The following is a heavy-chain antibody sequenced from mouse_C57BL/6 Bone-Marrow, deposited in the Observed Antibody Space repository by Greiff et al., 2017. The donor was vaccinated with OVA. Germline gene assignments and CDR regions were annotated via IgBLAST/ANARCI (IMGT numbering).Heavy chain of an antibody. V-gene: IGHV5-16*01. CDR1: GFTFSDYY. Sequence: EVQLQESEGGLVQPGSSMKLSCTASGFTFSDYYMAWVRQVPEKGLEWVANINYDGSSTYYLDSLKSRFIISRDNAKNILYLQMSSLKSEDTATYYCARDDGYLDYWGQGTTLTVSS. J-gene: IGHJ2*01. D-gene: IGHD2-3*01. CDR3: ARDDGYLDY. CDR2: INYDGSST.